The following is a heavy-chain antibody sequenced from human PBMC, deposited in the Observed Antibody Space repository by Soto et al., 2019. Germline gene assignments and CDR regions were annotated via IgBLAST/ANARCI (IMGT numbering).Heavy chain of an antibody. D-gene: IGHD1-26*01. CDR1: GGSISSGGYY. Sequence: QVQLQESGPGLVKPSQTLSLTCTVSGGSISSGGYYWSWIRQHPGKGLEWIGYIYSSGSTYYNPSLKSRVIISIDTSKNQFSLQLSSVPAADTAVYSCASGASAGAPDYGGQGTLVPVSS. CDR3: ASGASAGAPDY. V-gene: IGHV4-31*03. J-gene: IGHJ4*02. CDR2: IYSSGST.